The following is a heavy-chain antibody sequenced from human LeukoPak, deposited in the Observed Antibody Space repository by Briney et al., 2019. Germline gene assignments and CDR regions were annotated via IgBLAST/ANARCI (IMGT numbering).Heavy chain of an antibody. D-gene: IGHD3-22*01. V-gene: IGHV1-69*05. CDR3: ARDGYYDTSGSLNPRDY. J-gene: IGHJ4*02. CDR2: IIPIFGTA. CDR1: GGTFSSYA. Sequence: SVKVSCKASGGTFSSYAISWVRQALGQGLEWMGGIIPIFGTANYAQKFQGRVTITTDESTSTAYMELSSLRSEDTAVYYCARDGYYDTSGSLNPRDYWGQGTLVTVSS.